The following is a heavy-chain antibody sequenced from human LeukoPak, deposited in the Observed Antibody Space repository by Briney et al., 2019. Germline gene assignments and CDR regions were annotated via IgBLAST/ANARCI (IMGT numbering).Heavy chain of an antibody. CDR3: VRTTYYYDTSGHLGFDH. CDR1: GYSISGGYY. CDR2: IFHSGIS. V-gene: IGHV4-38-2*01. J-gene: IGHJ4*02. Sequence: SETLSLTCAVSGYSISGGYYWGWIRQPPGKGLEWIGNIFHSGISHYNPSLSSRLTMSVDTSKNQFSLNLRSVTAADTAVYYWVRTTYYYDTSGHLGFDHWGQGTLVTVSS. D-gene: IGHD3-22*01.